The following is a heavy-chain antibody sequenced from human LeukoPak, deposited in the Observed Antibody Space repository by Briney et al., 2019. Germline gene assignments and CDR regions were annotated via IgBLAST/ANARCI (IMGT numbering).Heavy chain of an antibody. CDR2: IYYSGST. V-gene: IGHV4-61*05. J-gene: IGHJ4*02. CDR1: GGSISSSSYY. Sequence: PSETLSLTCTVSGGSISSSSYYWGWIRQPPGKGLEWIGYIYYSGSTNYNPSLKSRVTISVDTSKNQFSLKLSSVTAADTAVYYCVGITMVRGVITLDYWGQGTLVTVSS. D-gene: IGHD3-10*01. CDR3: VGITMVRGVITLDY.